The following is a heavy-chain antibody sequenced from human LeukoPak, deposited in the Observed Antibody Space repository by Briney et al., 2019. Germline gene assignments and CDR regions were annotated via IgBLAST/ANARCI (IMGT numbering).Heavy chain of an antibody. Sequence: SETLSLTCNVSGSSITAFYWSWIRQSPGKGLEWIGSFQYGGNSKYNPSLKSRVAMSVDTSKRQLSLRLSSVTAADTAVYYCARENSGIAATDIIDYWGQGTLVTVSS. V-gene: IGHV4-59*12. J-gene: IGHJ4*02. CDR2: FQYGGNS. CDR1: GSSITAFY. D-gene: IGHD6-13*01. CDR3: ARENSGIAATDIIDY.